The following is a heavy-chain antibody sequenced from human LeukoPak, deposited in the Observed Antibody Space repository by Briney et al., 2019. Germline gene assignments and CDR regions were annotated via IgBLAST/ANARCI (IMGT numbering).Heavy chain of an antibody. V-gene: IGHV4-4*02. CDR1: GGSISSSNW. CDR2: IYHSGST. J-gene: IGHJ4*02. CDR3: ARDAPRSTIFGVVTHFDY. D-gene: IGHD3-3*01. Sequence: PSETLSLTCAVSGGSISSSNWWSWVRQPPGKGLEWIGEIYHSGSTNYNPSLKSRVTMSVDTSKNQFSLKLSSVTAADTAVYYCARDAPRSTIFGVVTHFDYWGQGTLVTVSS.